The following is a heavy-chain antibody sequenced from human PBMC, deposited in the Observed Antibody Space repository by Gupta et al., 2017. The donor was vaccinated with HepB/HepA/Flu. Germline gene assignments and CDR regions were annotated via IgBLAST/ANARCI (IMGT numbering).Heavy chain of an antibody. CDR2: ISSSSSYI. CDR3: ARTGREELYWYFDL. D-gene: IGHD1-7*01. Sequence: EVQLVESGGGLVKPGGSLRLSCAASGFTFSSYSMNWVRQAPGKGLEWVSSISSSSSYIYYADSVKGRFTISRDNAKNSLYLQMNSLRAEDTAVYYCARTGREELYWYFDLWGRGTLVTVSS. J-gene: IGHJ2*01. CDR1: GFTFSSYS. V-gene: IGHV3-21*01.